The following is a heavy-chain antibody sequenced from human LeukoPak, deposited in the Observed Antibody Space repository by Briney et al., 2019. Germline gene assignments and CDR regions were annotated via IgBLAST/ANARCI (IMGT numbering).Heavy chain of an antibody. D-gene: IGHD3-10*01. J-gene: IGHJ4*02. CDR2: VSPGGST. CDR3: ARVGDLLWFGEPTDWNREYYFDY. CDR1: SESSGGDD. Sequence: SETLSLTCAMHSESSGGDDWTWIRQPPGKGLEWIGEVSPGGSTRYNPSLRSRVTISLDTSRSRFSLRLSSVTAADTGVYYCARVGDLLWFGEPTDWNREYYFDYWGQGTLVTVSS. V-gene: IGHV4-34*01.